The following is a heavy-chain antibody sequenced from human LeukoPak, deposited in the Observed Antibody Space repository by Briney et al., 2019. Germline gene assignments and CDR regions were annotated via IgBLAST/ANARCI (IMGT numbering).Heavy chain of an antibody. Sequence: GGSLRLSCAPSALTVSGNSVTWIRQIPGEGLEWVSAIYYGGSTFYADSVKGRFIISRDTSKNTWTLQMNSLRVEDTAVYYCARIAKDCGGDCFADYWGQGTLVTVFS. D-gene: IGHD2-21*01. CDR1: ALTVSGNS. J-gene: IGHJ4*02. CDR3: ARIAKDCGGDCFADY. CDR2: IYYGGST. V-gene: IGHV3-66*01.